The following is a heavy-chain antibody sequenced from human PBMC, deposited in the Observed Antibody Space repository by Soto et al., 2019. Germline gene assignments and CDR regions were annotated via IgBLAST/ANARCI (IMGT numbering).Heavy chain of an antibody. D-gene: IGHD2-21*02. CDR1: GFTVISNY. CDR3: ASTRYCGGDCYLYGMDV. J-gene: IGHJ6*02. V-gene: IGHV3-53*01. Sequence: GWSLRLSCAASGFTVISNYMSWVRQAPGKGLEWVSVIYSGGSTYYADSVKGRFTISRDNSKNTLYLQMNSLRAEDTAVYYCASTRYCGGDCYLYGMDVWGQGTTVTVSS. CDR2: IYSGGST.